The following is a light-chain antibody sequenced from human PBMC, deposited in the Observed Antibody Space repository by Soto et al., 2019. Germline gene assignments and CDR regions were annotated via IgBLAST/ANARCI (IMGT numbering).Light chain of an antibody. J-gene: IGLJ2*01. Sequence: QSVLTQPPSASGTPGQRVTISCSGSSSNIGSNYVYWYQQLPGTAPKLLIYRDNQRPSGVPDRFSGSESGTSTSLAISGLRSEDEAEYYCAAWDDSLSVYVVFGGGTKLTVL. CDR1: SSNIGSNY. CDR3: AAWDDSLSVYVV. V-gene: IGLV1-47*01. CDR2: RDN.